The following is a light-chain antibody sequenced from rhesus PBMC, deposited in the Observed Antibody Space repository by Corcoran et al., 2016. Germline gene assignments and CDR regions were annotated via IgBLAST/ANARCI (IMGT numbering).Light chain of an antibody. V-gene: IGKV1-74*01. CDR3: QHGYGTPLT. CDR1: ENVNNY. Sequence: DIQMTQSPSSLSASVGDRVTITCRASENVNNYLNWYQHQPGKAPKLLIYKASTLQSGVPSRFRGSGAGTDYTFTISSLQPEDVATYYCQHGYGTPLTFGGGTKVEIK. J-gene: IGKJ4*01. CDR2: KAS.